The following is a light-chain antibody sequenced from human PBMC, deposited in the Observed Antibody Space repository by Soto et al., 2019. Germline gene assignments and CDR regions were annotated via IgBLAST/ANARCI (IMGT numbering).Light chain of an antibody. CDR1: QSVSSN. V-gene: IGKV3-15*01. CDR2: GAS. J-gene: IGKJ5*01. Sequence: EIVMTQSPATLSVSPGERATLSCRASQSVSSNLAWYQQKPGQAPRLLIYGASTRATGIPARFSGSGSGTEFTLTISSLQSEDFAVYYCQQYHNWPPITFGHGTRLEIK. CDR3: QQYHNWPPIT.